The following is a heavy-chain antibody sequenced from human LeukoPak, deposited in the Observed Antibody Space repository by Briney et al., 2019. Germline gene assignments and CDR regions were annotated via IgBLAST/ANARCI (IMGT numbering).Heavy chain of an antibody. CDR1: GYSINNYY. V-gene: IGHV4-59*08. CDR3: ARQKWDRLTYYYYGMDV. J-gene: IGHJ6*02. Sequence: KASETLSLTCTVSGYSINNYYWSWIRQPPGKGLEWVGYVSYSGTPDYNPSLKSRATISLDTSRNQFSLQPRSVTAADTAEYYCARQKWDRLTYYYYGMDVWGQGTTVTVSS. CDR2: VSYSGTP. D-gene: IGHD1-26*01.